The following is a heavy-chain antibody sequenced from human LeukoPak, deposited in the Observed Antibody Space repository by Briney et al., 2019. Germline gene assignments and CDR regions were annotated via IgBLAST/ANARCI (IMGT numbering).Heavy chain of an antibody. CDR3: AKGNYGEKIDY. Sequence: GGSLRLSCAVSGFTFSDYYMSWVRQAPGKGLEWVSYISSSGSMLHYADSVEGRFTISRDNAKNSLYLQMSSLRVEDAALYYCAKGNYGEKIDYWGPGTLVTVSS. D-gene: IGHD4-17*01. J-gene: IGHJ4*02. CDR2: ISSSGSML. V-gene: IGHV3-11*01. CDR1: GFTFSDYY.